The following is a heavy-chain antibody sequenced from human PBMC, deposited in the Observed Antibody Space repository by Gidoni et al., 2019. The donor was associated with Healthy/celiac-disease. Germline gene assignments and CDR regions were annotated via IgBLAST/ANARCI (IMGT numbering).Heavy chain of an antibody. J-gene: IGHJ4*02. CDR3: ARDQGYGDYASCFDY. V-gene: IGHV3-33*01. D-gene: IGHD4-17*01. CDR1: GSPFSSYG. Sequence: QVQLVESGGGVVQPGRSLRPSCAAPGSPFSSYGMHWVRQAPGKGLGWVAVIWYDGSNKYYADSVKGRFTISRDNSKNTLYLQMNSLRAEDTAVYYCARDQGYGDYASCFDYWGQGTLVTVSS. CDR2: IWYDGSNK.